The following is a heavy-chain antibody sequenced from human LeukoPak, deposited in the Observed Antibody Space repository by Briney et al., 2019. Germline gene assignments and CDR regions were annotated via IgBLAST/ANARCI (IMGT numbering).Heavy chain of an antibody. Sequence: GGSLRLSCAASGFTFGDYAMSWVRQAPGKGLEWVGFIRSKTYGGAADYGASVKGRFTIYRDDSKSIAYLQMNSLEIEDTAVYYCPRVGIAIIGRDPVDYWGQGTLVTVSS. CDR1: GFTFGDYA. CDR3: PRVGIAIIGRDPVDY. CDR2: IRSKTYGGAA. D-gene: IGHD2-21*01. J-gene: IGHJ4*02. V-gene: IGHV3-49*04.